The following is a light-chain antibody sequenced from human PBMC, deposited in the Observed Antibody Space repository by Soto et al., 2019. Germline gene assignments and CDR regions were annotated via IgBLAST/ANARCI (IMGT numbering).Light chain of an antibody. CDR2: VNN. V-gene: IGLV1-40*01. J-gene: IGLJ3*02. CDR1: SSNIGAGYD. CDR3: QSYDSSLSGSGV. Sequence: QSVLTQPPSVSGAPGQRVTISCTGSSSNIGAGYDVHWHRQLPGTAPKLLIYVNNNRPSGVPDRFSGSKSGTSASLAITGLQAEDEADYYCQSYDSSLSGSGVFGGGTKLTVL.